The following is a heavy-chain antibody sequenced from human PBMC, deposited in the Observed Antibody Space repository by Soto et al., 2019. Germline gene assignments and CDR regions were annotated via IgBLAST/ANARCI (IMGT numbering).Heavy chain of an antibody. V-gene: IGHV3-49*01. D-gene: IGHD6-19*01. CDR1: GFTFGDYA. Sequence: GSLRLSCTASGFTFGDYATSWFRQAPGKGLEWVGFIRSKAYGGTTEYTASVKGRFTISRDDSKSIAHLQMNSLKTEDTAVYYCTRPQSSGWSITPPGYWGQGTLVTVSS. CDR3: TRPQSSGWSITPPGY. J-gene: IGHJ4*02. CDR2: IRSKAYGGTT.